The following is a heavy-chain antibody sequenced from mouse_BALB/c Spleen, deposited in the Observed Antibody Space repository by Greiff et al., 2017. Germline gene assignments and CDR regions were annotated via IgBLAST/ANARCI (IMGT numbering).Heavy chain of an antibody. D-gene: IGHD6-1*01. CDR2: IRNKANGYTT. CDR3: ARVMGASDY. Sequence: EVKVVESGGGLVQPGGSLRLSCATSGFTFTDYYMSWVRQPPGKALEWLGFIRNKANGYTTEYSASVKGRFTISRDNSQSILYLQMNTLRAEDSATYYCARVMGASDYWGQGTTLTVSS. CDR1: GFTFTDYY. V-gene: IGHV7-3*02. J-gene: IGHJ2*01.